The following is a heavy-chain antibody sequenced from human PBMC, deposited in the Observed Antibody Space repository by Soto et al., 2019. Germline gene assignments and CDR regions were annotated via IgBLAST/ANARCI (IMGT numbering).Heavy chain of an antibody. V-gene: IGHV4-4*07. CDR3: VRDGTKTLRDWFDP. D-gene: IGHD1-1*01. CDR2: IYATGTT. Sequence: PSETLSLTCTVSGASISGFYWSWIRKSAGKGLEWIGRIYATGTTDYNPSLKSRVMMSVDTSKKQFSLRLRSVTAADTAVYYCVRDGTKTLRDWFDPWGQGSSVTVYS. J-gene: IGHJ5*02. CDR1: GASISGFY.